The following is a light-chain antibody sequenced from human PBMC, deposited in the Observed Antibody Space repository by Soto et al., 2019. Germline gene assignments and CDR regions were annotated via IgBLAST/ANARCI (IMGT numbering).Light chain of an antibody. CDR3: QQYNSYSF. V-gene: IGKV1-5*03. CDR2: KAS. Sequence: DIQMTQSPSTLSASVGDRVTITCRASQSISSWLAWYQQKPGKAPKLLIYKASSLESGVPSRFSGSGSGTEFTLTISCLQPDDFATYYCQQYNSYSFFGPGTKVDIK. J-gene: IGKJ3*01. CDR1: QSISSW.